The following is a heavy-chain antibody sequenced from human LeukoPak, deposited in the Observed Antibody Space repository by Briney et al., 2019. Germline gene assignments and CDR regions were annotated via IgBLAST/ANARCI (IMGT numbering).Heavy chain of an antibody. J-gene: IGHJ4*02. V-gene: IGHV1-2*02. CDR2: INPNSGGT. CDR1: GYTFTGYY. Sequence: ASVKVSCKASGYTFTGYYMHWVRQAPGQGLEWMGWINPNSGGTNYAQKFQGRVTMTRDTSISTAYMELSRLRSDDTAVYYCVRDGYYYDSSGYYAEWGQGTLVTVSS. D-gene: IGHD3-22*01. CDR3: VRDGYYYDSSGYYAE.